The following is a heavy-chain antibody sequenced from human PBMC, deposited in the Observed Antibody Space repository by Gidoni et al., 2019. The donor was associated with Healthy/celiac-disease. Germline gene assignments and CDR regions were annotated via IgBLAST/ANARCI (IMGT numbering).Heavy chain of an antibody. CDR3: AKGMANFDY. CDR2: SSGSGGTT. CDR1: GITFSSYA. Sequence: EVQLLESGGGLVQPGGSLRLSCAASGITFSSYAMSWVRQAPGKGLEWVSASSGSGGTTYYADSVKGRFTISRDNAKNTLYLQMNSLRAEDTAVYYCAKGMANFDYWGQGTLVTVSS. V-gene: IGHV3-23*01. J-gene: IGHJ4*02. D-gene: IGHD2-8*01.